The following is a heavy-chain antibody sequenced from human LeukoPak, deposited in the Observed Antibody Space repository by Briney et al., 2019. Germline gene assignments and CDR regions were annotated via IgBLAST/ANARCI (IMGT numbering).Heavy chain of an antibody. CDR1: GGSIISYY. D-gene: IGHD1-26*01. CDR3: ARAYGSYSFDY. V-gene: IGHV4-59*01. CDR2: GSYSGST. Sequence: PSETLSLTCPVSGGSIISYYWHWLRQPPGKGLEWMGYGSYSGSTDYNPSLKSRVTISVDTSKNQFSLKLSSVTAADTAVYYCARAYGSYSFDYWGQGTLVTVSS. J-gene: IGHJ4*02.